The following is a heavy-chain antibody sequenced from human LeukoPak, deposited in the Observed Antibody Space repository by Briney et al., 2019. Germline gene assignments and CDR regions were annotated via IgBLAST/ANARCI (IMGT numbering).Heavy chain of an antibody. Sequence: PSETLSLTCSVSSGSISSSSHLWGWVRQPPGKGLEWIGSIYYSGSTYYNPSLKSRVTISVDTSKNQFSLKLSSVTAADTAAYYCARDYYGLDYWGQGTLVTVSS. D-gene: IGHD3-22*01. CDR1: SGSISSSSHL. CDR3: ARDYYGLDY. CDR2: IYYSGST. V-gene: IGHV4-39*07. J-gene: IGHJ4*02.